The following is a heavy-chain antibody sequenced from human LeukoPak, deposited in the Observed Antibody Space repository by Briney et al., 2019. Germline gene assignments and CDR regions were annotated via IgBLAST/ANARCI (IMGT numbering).Heavy chain of an antibody. J-gene: IGHJ6*02. CDR1: GFAFDNYA. Sequence: GGSLRLSCAASGFAFDNYAISWVRQAPGRGLEWVSAISGSGGSTYYADSVKGRFTISRDNSKNTLYLQMNSLRAEDTAVYYCATRSTTGTSYYYYYYGMDVWGQGTTVTVSS. CDR3: ATRSTTGTSYYYYYYGMDV. D-gene: IGHD1-1*01. CDR2: ISGSGGST. V-gene: IGHV3-23*01.